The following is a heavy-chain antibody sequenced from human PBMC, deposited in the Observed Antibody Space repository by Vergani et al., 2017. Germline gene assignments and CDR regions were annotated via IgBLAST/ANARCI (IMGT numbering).Heavy chain of an antibody. CDR2: ISYDGSNK. J-gene: IGHJ3*02. CDR3: ASGDRDDAFDI. Sequence: QVQLVESGGGVVQPGRSLRLSCAASGFTFSSYAMHWVRQAPGKGLEWVAVISYDGSNKYYADSVKGRFTISRDNSKNTLYLQMNSLRAEDTAVYYCASGDRDDAFDIWGQGTMVTVSS. D-gene: IGHD3-10*01. CDR1: GFTFSSYA. V-gene: IGHV3-30-3*01.